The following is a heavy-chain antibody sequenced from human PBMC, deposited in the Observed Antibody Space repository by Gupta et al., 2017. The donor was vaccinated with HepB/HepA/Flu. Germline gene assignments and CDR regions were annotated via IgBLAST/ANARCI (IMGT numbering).Heavy chain of an antibody. D-gene: IGHD5-18*01. J-gene: IGHJ4*02. CDR1: GFTFSSYA. CDR3: ARGVGIHPMGGSDY. CDR2: ISSNGGST. Sequence: EVQLVESGGGLVQPGGSLRLSCAASGFTFSSYAMPWVRQAPGKGLEYVSAISSNGGSTYYANSVKGRFTISRDNSKNTLYLQMGSLRAEDMAVYYCARGVGIHPMGGSDYWGQGTLVTVSS. V-gene: IGHV3-64*01.